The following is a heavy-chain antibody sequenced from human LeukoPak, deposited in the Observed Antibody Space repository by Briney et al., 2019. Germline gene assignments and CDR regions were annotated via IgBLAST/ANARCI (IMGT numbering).Heavy chain of an antibody. V-gene: IGHV1-46*01. J-gene: IGHJ4*02. D-gene: IGHD3-22*01. CDR2: IDPRGGST. CDR1: GYIFTSYY. Sequence: ASVKVSCKASGYIFTSYYIHWVRRAPGQGLEWMGIIDPRGGSTTNAQKFQGSVTMTSDTSTNTVYMELSSLRSEDTAVYYCARGGPVGNYDSSAYYLHWGQGTLVTVSS. CDR3: ARGGPVGNYDSSAYYLH.